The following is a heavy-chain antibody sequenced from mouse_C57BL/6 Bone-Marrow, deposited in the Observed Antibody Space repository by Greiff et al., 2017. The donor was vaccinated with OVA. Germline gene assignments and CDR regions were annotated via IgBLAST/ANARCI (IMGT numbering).Heavy chain of an antibody. CDR2: INPNNGGT. J-gene: IGHJ2*01. V-gene: IGHV1-26*01. CDR3: ASRFTTDYFDY. D-gene: IGHD1-1*01. Sequence: EVQLQQSGPELVKPGASVKISCKASGYTFTDYYMNWVKQSHGKSLEWIGDINPNNGGTSYNQKFKGKATLTVDKSSSTAYMELRSLTSEDSAVYYCASRFTTDYFDYWGQGTTLTVSS. CDR1: GYTFTDYY.